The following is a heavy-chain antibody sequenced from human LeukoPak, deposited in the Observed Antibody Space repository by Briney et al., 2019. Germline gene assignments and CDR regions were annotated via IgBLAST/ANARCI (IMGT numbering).Heavy chain of an antibody. CDR1: GFTFSSYA. CDR2: IRYDGSKR. J-gene: IGHJ4*02. CDR3: AQTRGGYSPFDY. D-gene: IGHD3-22*01. V-gene: IGHV3-30*02. Sequence: PGGSLRLSCAASGFTFSSYAMSWVRQAPGKGLEGVAFIRYDGSKRYYADSVKGRFTISRANSKNTLYLQMNSLSAEDTAVYYCAQTRGGYSPFDYWGQGTLVTVSS.